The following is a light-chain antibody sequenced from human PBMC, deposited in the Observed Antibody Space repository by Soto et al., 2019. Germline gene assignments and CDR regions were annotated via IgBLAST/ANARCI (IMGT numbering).Light chain of an antibody. CDR3: SSYAGSNNLL. CDR2: EVS. CDR1: SSDVGGYNY. J-gene: IGLJ2*01. Sequence: QSALTQPPSASGSPGQSVTISCTGTSSDVGGYNYVSWYQQHPGKAPKLMIYEVSKRPSGVPARFAGSKSGNTASLPVSGLQAEDEADYYCSSYAGSNNLLFGGGTKLTVL. V-gene: IGLV2-8*01.